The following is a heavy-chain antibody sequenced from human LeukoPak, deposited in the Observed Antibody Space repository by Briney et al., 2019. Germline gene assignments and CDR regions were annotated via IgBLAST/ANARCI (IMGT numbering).Heavy chain of an antibody. V-gene: IGHV1-18*01. CDR1: GYTFTSYG. D-gene: IGHD4-23*01. CDR3: AKPTTVLTSYYFDY. Sequence: ASVKVSCKASGYTFTSYGISWVRQAPGQGLEWMGWISAYNGNTNYAQKLQGRVTMTTDTSTSTAYMELRSLRSDDTAVYYCAKPTTVLTSYYFDYWGQGTLVTVSS. CDR2: ISAYNGNT. J-gene: IGHJ4*02.